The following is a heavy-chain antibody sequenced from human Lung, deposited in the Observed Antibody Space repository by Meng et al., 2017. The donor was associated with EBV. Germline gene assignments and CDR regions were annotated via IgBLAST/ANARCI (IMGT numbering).Heavy chain of an antibody. CDR2: INPNSGGT. J-gene: IGHJ5*02. Sequence: QVQLVQSGAELKKPGASVKVSXKASGYTFTGHYMHWVRQAPGQGVEWMGRINPNSGGTNYAQKFQGRVTMTRDTSISTAYMELSRLRSDDTAVYYCAHQAVAGTRGWFDPWGQGTLVTVSS. CDR3: AHQAVAGTRGWFDP. D-gene: IGHD6-19*01. CDR1: GYTFTGHY. V-gene: IGHV1-2*06.